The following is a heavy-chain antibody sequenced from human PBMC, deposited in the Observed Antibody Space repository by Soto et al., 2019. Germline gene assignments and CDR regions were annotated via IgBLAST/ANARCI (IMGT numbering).Heavy chain of an antibody. CDR1: GYTFSAYY. CDR2: INPKSGGT. Sequence: ASVKVSCKTSGYTFSAYYMHWVRQAPGQGLEWMGWINPKSGGTLYAQKFQGRVTMARDTSISTAYMELSRLRSDDTAVYYCARGGTFAYDTSGYSVYWGQGTLVTVSS. CDR3: ARGGTFAYDTSGYSVY. V-gene: IGHV1-2*02. J-gene: IGHJ4*02. D-gene: IGHD3-22*01.